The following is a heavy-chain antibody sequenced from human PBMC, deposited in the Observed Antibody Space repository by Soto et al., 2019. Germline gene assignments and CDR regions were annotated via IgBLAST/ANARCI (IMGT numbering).Heavy chain of an antibody. D-gene: IGHD3-3*01. Sequence: GGSLRLSCAASGFTFSSYGMHWVRQAPGKGLEWVAVISYDGSNKYYADSVKGRFTISRDNSKNTLYLQMNSLRAEDTAVYYCAKDPYYDFWSGYLYHDAFDIWGQGTMVTVSS. V-gene: IGHV3-30*18. J-gene: IGHJ3*02. CDR1: GFTFSSYG. CDR2: ISYDGSNK. CDR3: AKDPYYDFWSGYLYHDAFDI.